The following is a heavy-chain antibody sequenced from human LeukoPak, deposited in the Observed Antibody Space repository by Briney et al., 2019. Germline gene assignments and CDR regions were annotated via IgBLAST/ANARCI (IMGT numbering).Heavy chain of an antibody. J-gene: IGHJ5*02. CDR1: GFTFDDYA. CDR2: ISWNSGSI. CDR3: AKDAAKYYYDSSGYLNWFDP. V-gene: IGHV3-9*01. Sequence: PGGSLRLSCAASGFTFDDYAMDWVRQAPGKGLEWVSGISWNSGSIGYADSVKGRFTISRDNAKNSLYLQMNSLRAEDTALYYCAKDAAKYYYDSSGYLNWFDPWGQGTLVTVSS. D-gene: IGHD3-22*01.